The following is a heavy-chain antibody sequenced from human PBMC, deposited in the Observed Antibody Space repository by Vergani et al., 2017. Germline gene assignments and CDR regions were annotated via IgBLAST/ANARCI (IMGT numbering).Heavy chain of an antibody. CDR3: AKVDGVPAAISGYSGYAAD. CDR1: GYTFTSYD. D-gene: IGHD5-12*01. Sequence: QVQLVPSGAEVKKPGASVKVSCTASGYTFTSYDINWVRQATGQGLEWMGWMNPNSGNTGYAQKFQGRVTMTRNTSISTAYMELSSLGAEDTAVYYCAKVDGVPAAISGYSGYAADWGQGTLVTVSS. CDR2: MNPNSGNT. J-gene: IGHJ4*02. V-gene: IGHV1-8*01.